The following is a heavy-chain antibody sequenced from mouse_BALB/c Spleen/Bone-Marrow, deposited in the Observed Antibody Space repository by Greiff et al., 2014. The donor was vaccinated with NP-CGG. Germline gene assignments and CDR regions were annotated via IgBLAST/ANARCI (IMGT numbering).Heavy chain of an antibody. V-gene: IGHV2-2*02. CDR2: IWSGGGT. D-gene: IGHD2-2*01. CDR1: GFSLTTYG. CDR3: ARKGYTGYFDV. J-gene: IGHJ1*01. Sequence: QVQLQQSGPGLVKPSQSLSITCTVSGFSLTTYGLHWVRQSPGKGLEWLGVIWSGGGTDYNAAFISRLIITKDNSKSQVFSKMNSLQTNDTAMYYCARKGYTGYFDVWGAGTTVTVPS.